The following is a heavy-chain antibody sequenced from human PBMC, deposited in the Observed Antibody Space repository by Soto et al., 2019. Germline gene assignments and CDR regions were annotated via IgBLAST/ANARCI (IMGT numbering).Heavy chain of an antibody. CDR2: ITGSTGNI. V-gene: IGHV3-48*02. CDR1: GFIFSNYN. Sequence: PGGSLRLSCAAHGFIFSNYNMCWVRQAPGKGLEWLSYITGSTGNIYYADSVKGRFTISRDNGENSLYLQLTSLRDDDTAVYYCARDRDTTMATSYYGLDVWGQGTTVTVSS. D-gene: IGHD5-18*01. J-gene: IGHJ6*02. CDR3: ARDRDTTMATSYYGLDV.